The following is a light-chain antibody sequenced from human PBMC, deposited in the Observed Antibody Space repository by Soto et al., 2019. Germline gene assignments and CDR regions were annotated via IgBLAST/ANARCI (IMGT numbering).Light chain of an antibody. CDR1: QSVTSSS. J-gene: IGKJ1*01. CDR2: GAS. V-gene: IGKV3-20*01. Sequence: EIVLTQFPGTLSLSPGERATLSCRASQSVTSSSLAWYQQKVGRAPRVLIYGASNRATGIPDRFSGSGSGTDFTLTITGLEPEDFAVYYCQQYGNSPQTFGQGTKVDIK. CDR3: QQYGNSPQT.